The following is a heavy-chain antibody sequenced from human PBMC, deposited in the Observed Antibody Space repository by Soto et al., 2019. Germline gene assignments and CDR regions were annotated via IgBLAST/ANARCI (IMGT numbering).Heavy chain of an antibody. Sequence: GSLRLSCAASGFTFSSYAMHWVRQAPGKGLECVSGIGSSGGGTFYADSVKGRFAISRDNSKSTLYLQMNTLRADDTAVYYCARERGGYCSGTSCSRAFDIWGQGTKVTVSS. D-gene: IGHD2-2*01. CDR1: GFTFSSYA. CDR2: IGSSGGGT. J-gene: IGHJ3*02. CDR3: ARERGGYCSGTSCSRAFDI. V-gene: IGHV3-64*04.